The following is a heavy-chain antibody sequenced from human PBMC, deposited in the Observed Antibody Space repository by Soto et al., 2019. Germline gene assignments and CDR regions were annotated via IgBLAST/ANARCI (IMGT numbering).Heavy chain of an antibody. V-gene: IGHV3-30-3*01. CDR1: GFTFSSYA. J-gene: IGHJ4*02. CDR2: ISYDGSNK. Sequence: LXLSCAASGFTFSSYAMHWVRQAPVKGLEWVAVISYDGSNKYYADSVKGRFTISRDNSKNTLYLQMNSLRAEDTAVYYCAKEQFSSSWYDYWGQGTLVTVSS. D-gene: IGHD6-13*01. CDR3: AKEQFSSSWYDY.